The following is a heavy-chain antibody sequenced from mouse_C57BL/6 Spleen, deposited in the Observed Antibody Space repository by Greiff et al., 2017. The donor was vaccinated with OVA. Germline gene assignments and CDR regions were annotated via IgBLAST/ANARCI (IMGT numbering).Heavy chain of an antibody. CDR3: ARQYYEYDGDYYAMDY. Sequence: EVKLMESGGGLVQPGGSLKLSCAASGFTFSDYYMYWVRQTPEKRLEWVAYISNGGGSTYYPDTVKGRFTISRDNAKNTLYLQMSRLKSEDTAMYYCARQYYEYDGDYYAMDYWGQGTAVTVSS. J-gene: IGHJ4*01. D-gene: IGHD2-4*01. CDR1: GFTFSDYY. CDR2: ISNGGGST. V-gene: IGHV5-12*01.